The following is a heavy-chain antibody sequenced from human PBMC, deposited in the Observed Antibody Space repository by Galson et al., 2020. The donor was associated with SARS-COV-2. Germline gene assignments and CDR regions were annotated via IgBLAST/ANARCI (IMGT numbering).Heavy chain of an antibody. J-gene: IGHJ5*02. Sequence: GGSLRLSCAASALIFSNYAMSWVRQAPGEGLECVSVISGSGDSTYYADSVRGRFTISRDNSKKTLFLQMNSLRAEDTAVYYCVRGGSWSFDNWFDPWGQGTLVAVSS. CDR2: ISGSGDST. CDR1: ALIFSNYA. CDR3: VRGGSWSFDNWFDP. V-gene: IGHV3-23*01. D-gene: IGHD3-10*01.